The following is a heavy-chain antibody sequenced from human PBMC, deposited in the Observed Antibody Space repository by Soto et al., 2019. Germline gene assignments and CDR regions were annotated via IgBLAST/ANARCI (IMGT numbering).Heavy chain of an antibody. J-gene: IGHJ6*02. D-gene: IGHD6-6*01. CDR1: GGTFSSYA. CDR2: IIPIFGTA. V-gene: IGHV1-69*01. Sequence: QVQLVQSGAEVKKPGSSVKVSCKASGGTFSSYAISWVRQAPGQGLEWMGGIIPIFGTANYAQKFQGRVTITADESTSKAYMELSSLRPEDTAVYYCARSDSSSKLRHYYYYGMDVWGQGTTVTVSS. CDR3: ARSDSSSKLRHYYYYGMDV.